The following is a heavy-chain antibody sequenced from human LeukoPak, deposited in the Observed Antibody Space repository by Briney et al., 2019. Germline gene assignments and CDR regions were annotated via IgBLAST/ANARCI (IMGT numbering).Heavy chain of an antibody. V-gene: IGHV3-53*01. CDR2: IYSGGST. CDR3: ARRLPIAWGADY. Sequence: GGSLRLSCAASGFTVSSNYMSWARQAPGKGLEWVSVIYSGGSTYYADSVKGRFTISRDNSKNTLYLQMNSLRAEDTAVYYCARRLPIAWGADYWRQRTLVTVSS. CDR1: GFTVSSNY. D-gene: IGHD7-27*01. J-gene: IGHJ4*02.